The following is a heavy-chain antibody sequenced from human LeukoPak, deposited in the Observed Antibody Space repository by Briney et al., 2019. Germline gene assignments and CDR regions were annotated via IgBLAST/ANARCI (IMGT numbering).Heavy chain of an antibody. CDR3: ARGEYYYDSRFDY. CDR1: GYTFNTYG. D-gene: IGHD3-22*01. V-gene: IGHV1-18*01. J-gene: IGHJ4*02. Sequence: GASVKVSCKAPGYTFNTYGISWVQQAPGQGLKWMGWISAYSGSTNYAQNHQGRVTMTTHTSTSTAYMELRSLRSDDTAVYYCARGEYYYDSRFDYWGQGTLVTVSS. CDR2: ISAYSGST.